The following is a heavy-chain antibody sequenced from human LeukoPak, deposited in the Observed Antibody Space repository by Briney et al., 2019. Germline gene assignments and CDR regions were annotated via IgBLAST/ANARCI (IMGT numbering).Heavy chain of an antibody. Sequence: SETLFLTCTVSGGSISSYYWSWIRQPPGKGLEWIGYIYYSGSTNYNPSLKSRVTISVDTSKNQFSLKLSSVTAADTAVYYCARVPVGTIFGVVTPYNWFDPWGQGTLVTVSS. D-gene: IGHD3-3*01. CDR2: IYYSGST. CDR1: GGSISSYY. V-gene: IGHV4-59*01. J-gene: IGHJ5*02. CDR3: ARVPVGTIFGVVTPYNWFDP.